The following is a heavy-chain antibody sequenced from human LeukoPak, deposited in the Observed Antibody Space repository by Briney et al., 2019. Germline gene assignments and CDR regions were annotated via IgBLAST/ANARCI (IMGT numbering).Heavy chain of an antibody. V-gene: IGHV4-38-2*01. Sequence: SETLSLTCVVSDYSISTYYYWGWIRQPPGKELEWIGSICHSGGTFYNPSLKSRVTISIDTSKNQFSLKLSSVTAADTAVYYCADGSGSYDHWGQGTLVTVSS. D-gene: IGHD1-26*01. J-gene: IGHJ5*02. CDR2: ICHSGGT. CDR3: ADGSGSYDH. CDR1: DYSISTYYY.